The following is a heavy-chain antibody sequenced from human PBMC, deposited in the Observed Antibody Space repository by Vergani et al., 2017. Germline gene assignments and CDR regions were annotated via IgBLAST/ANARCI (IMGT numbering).Heavy chain of an antibody. Sequence: VQLVESGGGVVQPGRSLRLSCAASGFVFSESPIHWVRQVPGKGLEWLGHIRRRSEHYATAYGPSLIGRATISRDDSTNTAYLQLCSLGTDDTAIYFCSAQTQSCHDYWGQGTLVAVSS. D-gene: IGHD3-10*01. CDR3: SAQTQSCHDY. CDR1: GFVFSESP. V-gene: IGHV3-73*01. J-gene: IGHJ4*02. CDR2: IRRRSEHYAT.